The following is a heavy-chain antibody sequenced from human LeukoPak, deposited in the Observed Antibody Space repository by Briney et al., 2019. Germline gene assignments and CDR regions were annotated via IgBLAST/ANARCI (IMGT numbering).Heavy chain of an antibody. V-gene: IGHV1-46*01. J-gene: IGHJ6*04. CDR2: INPSGGST. CDR1: GYTFTSYY. Sequence: GASVKVSCKASGYTFTSYYMHWVRQAPGQGLEWMGIINPSGGSTSYARKFQGRVTMTRDTSTSTVYMELSSLRSEDTAVYYCARAAGYGGYYYGMDVWGKGTTVTVSS. CDR3: ARAAGYGGYYYGMDV. D-gene: IGHD4-23*01.